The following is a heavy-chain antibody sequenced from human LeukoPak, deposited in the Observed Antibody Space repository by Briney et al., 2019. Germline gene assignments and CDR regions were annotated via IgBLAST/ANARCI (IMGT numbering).Heavy chain of an antibody. D-gene: IGHD2-2*01. V-gene: IGHV3-23*01. Sequence: PGGSLRLSCVASGLAFSSYAMSWVRQAPGKGLEWVSAIGGSGGSTYYADSVKGRFTISRDNSKNTLFLQMNSLRAEDTAMYFCAKGSYCSGTSCYSGAFDIWGQGTMVTVSS. CDR2: IGGSGGST. CDR1: GLAFSSYA. J-gene: IGHJ3*02. CDR3: AKGSYCSGTSCYSGAFDI.